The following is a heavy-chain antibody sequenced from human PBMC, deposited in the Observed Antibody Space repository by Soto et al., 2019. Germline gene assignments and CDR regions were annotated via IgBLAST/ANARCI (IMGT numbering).Heavy chain of an antibody. CDR2: IYFSGTT. CDR3: ARVDFYDSSGYYYLFDF. D-gene: IGHD3-22*01. V-gene: IGHV4-39*01. CDR1: GGSIRTSSFY. Sequence: SETLSLTCSVSGGSIRTSSFYWGWIRQPPGKGLEWIGSIYFSGTTYYNPSLRSRVTISIDTSKNQFSLKLSSVTAADTAVYYCARVDFYDSSGYYYLFDFWGQGSLVTVSS. J-gene: IGHJ4*02.